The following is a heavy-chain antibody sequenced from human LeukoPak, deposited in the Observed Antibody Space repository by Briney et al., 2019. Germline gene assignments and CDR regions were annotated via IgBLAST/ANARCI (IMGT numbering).Heavy chain of an antibody. Sequence: GGSLRLSCAASGFTFSSYAMSWVRQAPGKGLEWVSAISGSGGSTYYADSVKGRFTISRDSAKNTLYLQMNSLRAEDTAVYYCAREGASSSFGYWGQGTLVTVSS. CDR3: AREGASSSFGY. D-gene: IGHD6-13*01. J-gene: IGHJ4*02. CDR2: ISGSGGST. V-gene: IGHV3-23*01. CDR1: GFTFSSYA.